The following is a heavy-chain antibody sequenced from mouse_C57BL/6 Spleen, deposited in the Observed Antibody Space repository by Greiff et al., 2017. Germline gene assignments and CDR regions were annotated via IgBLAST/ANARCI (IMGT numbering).Heavy chain of an antibody. D-gene: IGHD2-4*01. Sequence: QVQLQQPGAELVKPGASVKLSCKASGYTFTSYWMHWVKQRPGQGLEWIGMIHPNSGRTNYNEKFKSKATLTVDKSSSTAYMQLSSLTSEDSAVYYGARDYDYDSWLAYWGQGTLVTVSA. V-gene: IGHV1-64*01. J-gene: IGHJ3*01. CDR2: IHPNSGRT. CDR1: GYTFTSYW. CDR3: ARDYDYDSWLAY.